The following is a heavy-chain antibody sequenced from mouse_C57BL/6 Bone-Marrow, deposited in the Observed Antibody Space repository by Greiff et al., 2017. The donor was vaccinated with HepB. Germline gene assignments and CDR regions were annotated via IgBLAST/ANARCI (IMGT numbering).Heavy chain of an antibody. V-gene: IGHV5-12*01. D-gene: IGHD3-2*02. CDR2: ISNGGGST. CDR3: ARLDSSGPYYFDY. Sequence: DVKLVESGGGLVQPGGSLKLSCAASGFTFSDYYMYWVRQTPEKRLEWVAYISNGGGSTYYPDTVKGRFTISRDNAKNTLYLQMSRLKSEDTAMYYCARLDSSGPYYFDYWGQGTTLTVSS. J-gene: IGHJ2*01. CDR1: GFTFSDYY.